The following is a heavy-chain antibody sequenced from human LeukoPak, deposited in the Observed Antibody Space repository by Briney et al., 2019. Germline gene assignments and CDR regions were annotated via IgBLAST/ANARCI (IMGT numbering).Heavy chain of an antibody. Sequence: GASVKVSCKASGYTFTGYYMHWVRQAPGQGLEWMGWINPNSGGTNYAQKFQGWVTMTRDTSISTAYMELSRLRSDDTAVYYCARSYDSSRYYYYYYYGMDVWGQGTTVTVSS. D-gene: IGHD3-22*01. CDR3: ARSYDSSRYYYYYYYGMDV. CDR2: INPNSGGT. V-gene: IGHV1-2*04. J-gene: IGHJ6*02. CDR1: GYTFTGYY.